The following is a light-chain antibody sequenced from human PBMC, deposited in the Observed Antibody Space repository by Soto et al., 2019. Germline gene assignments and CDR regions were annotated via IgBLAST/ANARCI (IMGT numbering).Light chain of an antibody. CDR2: DVT. J-gene: IGLJ3*02. CDR3: MCYAGGNNWV. V-gene: IGLV2-8*01. CDR1: SSDVGTHGY. Sequence: QSALTQPPSASGSPGQSVTISCTGTSSDVGTHGYVSWYQQHAGNAPKLMIYDVTKRPSGVPDRFSGSKSANTASLTVSGLQAEDEADYYCMCYAGGNNWVFGGGTQLTVL.